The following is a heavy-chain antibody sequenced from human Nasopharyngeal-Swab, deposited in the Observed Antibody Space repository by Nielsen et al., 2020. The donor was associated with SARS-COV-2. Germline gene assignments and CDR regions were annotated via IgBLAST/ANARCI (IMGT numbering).Heavy chain of an antibody. Sequence: GGSLRLSCKGSGYSFSSYWISWVRQMPGKGLEWMGILDPSDSYSNYSPSFQGHVTISVDKSLSTAFLQWSSLKASDTAVYYCARRSFYYGSGTVRGMDVWGQGTTVTVSS. D-gene: IGHD3-10*01. J-gene: IGHJ6*02. CDR3: ARRSFYYGSGTVRGMDV. V-gene: IGHV5-10-1*01. CDR2: LDPSDSYS. CDR1: GYSFSSYW.